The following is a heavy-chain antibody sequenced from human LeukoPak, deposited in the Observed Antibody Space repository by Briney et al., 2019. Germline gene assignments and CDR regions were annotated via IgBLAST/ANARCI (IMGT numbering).Heavy chain of an antibody. CDR2: FDPEDGET. D-gene: IGHD5-18*01. CDR3: ATGVDTAMGVFDY. CDR1: GYTLTELS. J-gene: IGHJ4*02. V-gene: IGHV1-24*01. Sequence: ASVKVSCKVSGYTLTELSMHWVRQAPGKGLEWVGGFDPEDGETIYAQKFQGRVTMTEDTSTDTAYMELSSLRSEDTAVYYCATGVDTAMGVFDYWGQGTLVTVSS.